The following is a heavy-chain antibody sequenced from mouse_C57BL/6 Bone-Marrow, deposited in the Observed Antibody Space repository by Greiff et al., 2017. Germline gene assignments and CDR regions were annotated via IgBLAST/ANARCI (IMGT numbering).Heavy chain of an antibody. CDR3: TTKVTVGYYAMDY. CDR1: GFNIKDDY. Sequence: EVQLQQSGAELVRPGASVKLSCTASGFNIKDDYMHWVKQRPEQGLEWIGWIDPENGDTEYASKFQGKATITADTSSNTAYLQLSSLTSEDTAVYYCTTKVTVGYYAMDYWGQGTSVTVSS. CDR2: IDPENGDT. V-gene: IGHV14-4*01. D-gene: IGHD2-13*01. J-gene: IGHJ4*01.